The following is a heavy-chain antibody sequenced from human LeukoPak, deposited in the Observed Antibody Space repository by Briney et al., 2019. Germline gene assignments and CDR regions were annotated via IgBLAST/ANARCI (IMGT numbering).Heavy chain of an antibody. CDR3: ARPRRFKFYDSSGYYYDY. CDR2: IYYSGST. J-gene: IGHJ4*02. Sequence: SETLSLTCTVSGGSISNKYWSWIRQPPGKGLEWIGYIYYSGSTNYNPSLKSRVTISVDTSKNQFSLKLSSVTAADTAVYYCARPRRFKFYDSSGYYYDYWGQGTLVTDSS. V-gene: IGHV4-59*12. D-gene: IGHD3-22*01. CDR1: GGSISNKY.